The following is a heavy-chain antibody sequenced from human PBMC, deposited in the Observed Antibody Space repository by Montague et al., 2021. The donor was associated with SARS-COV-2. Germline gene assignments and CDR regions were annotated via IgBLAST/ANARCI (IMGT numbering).Heavy chain of an antibody. V-gene: IGHV2-70*11. CDR3: AREYSSGVYFDY. Sequence: PALVKPTQTLTLTCTFSGFSLSTSGMCVSWIRQPPGKALEWLARIDWDDDKYYSTSLKTRLTISKDTFKNQVVLTMTNMDPVDTATYYCAREYSSGVYFDYWGQGTLVTVSS. CDR2: IDWDDDK. D-gene: IGHD6-19*01. CDR1: GFSLSTSGMC. J-gene: IGHJ4*02.